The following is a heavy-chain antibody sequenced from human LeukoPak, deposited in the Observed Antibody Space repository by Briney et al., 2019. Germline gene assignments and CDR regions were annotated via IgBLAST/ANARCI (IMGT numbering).Heavy chain of an antibody. CDR1: GFTFSSYA. V-gene: IGHV3-23*01. Sequence: GGSLRLSCAASGFTFSSYAMSWVRHAPGKGLEGVSAISGSGGSTYYADSVKGRFTISRDNSKNTLYLQMNSLRAEDTAVYYCAKDQAAAGYYYYGMDVWGQGTTVTVSS. CDR2: ISGSGGST. CDR3: AKDQAAAGYYYYGMDV. J-gene: IGHJ6*02. D-gene: IGHD6-13*01.